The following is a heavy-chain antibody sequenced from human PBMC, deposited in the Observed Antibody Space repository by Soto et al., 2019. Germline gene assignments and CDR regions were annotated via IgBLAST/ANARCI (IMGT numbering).Heavy chain of an antibody. V-gene: IGHV4-59*08. CDR1: SGPSKSHN. J-gene: IGHJ6*01. CDR3: VRQGIGFLHGLVDV. CDR2: VYDTWST. Sequence: QVQVQQSGPGLVKPSETLSLTCTVSSGPSKSHNWGWIRQPPGRGLEWIGYVYDTWSTSYNPSLKCRLTVSADTSTNRISLTLRFVTAADTAVYYCVRQGIGFLHGLVDVWGQGTTVIVSS. D-gene: IGHD3-10*01.